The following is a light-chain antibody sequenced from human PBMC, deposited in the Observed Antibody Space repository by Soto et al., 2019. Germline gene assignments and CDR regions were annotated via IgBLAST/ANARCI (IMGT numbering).Light chain of an antibody. CDR1: QSVTNT. J-gene: IGKJ4*01. V-gene: IGKV3-15*01. CDR3: QQYYTWPVT. CDR2: YAS. Sequence: IVMTQSPATLSVSPGERVTISFRASQSVTNTLAWYQHKPGQAPRLLISYASRGATGIPSRFSGSGSGTDFTLTINSLQSEDFAVYYCQQYYTWPVTFGGGTKVHIK.